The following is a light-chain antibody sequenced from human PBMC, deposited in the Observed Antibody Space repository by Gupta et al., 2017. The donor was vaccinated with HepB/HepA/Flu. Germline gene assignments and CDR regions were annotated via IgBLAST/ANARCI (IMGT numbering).Light chain of an antibody. Sequence: DIVMTQSADSLAVSLGERASNNCKSSQSVLYSSNNRNYLAWYQQKPGQPPKLLIYWASTRESGVPDRFSGSGSGTDYTLTISSLQAEDVAVYYCQQYYSTPPTFGQGTKVEIK. V-gene: IGKV4-1*01. CDR2: WAS. J-gene: IGKJ1*01. CDR1: QSVLYSSNNRNY. CDR3: QQYYSTPPT.